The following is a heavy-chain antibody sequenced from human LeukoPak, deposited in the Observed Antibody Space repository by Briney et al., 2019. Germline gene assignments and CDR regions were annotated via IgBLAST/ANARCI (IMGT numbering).Heavy chain of an antibody. CDR2: ISSSSSYI. Sequence: GGSLRLSCAASGFTFSSYAMSWVRQAPGKGLEWVSSISSSSSYIYYADSVKGRFTISRDNAKNSLYLQMNSLRAEDTAVYYCARDHYFDSGAYYANWGQGILVTVSS. D-gene: IGHD3-22*01. J-gene: IGHJ4*02. CDR3: ARDHYFDSGAYYAN. V-gene: IGHV3-21*01. CDR1: GFTFSSYA.